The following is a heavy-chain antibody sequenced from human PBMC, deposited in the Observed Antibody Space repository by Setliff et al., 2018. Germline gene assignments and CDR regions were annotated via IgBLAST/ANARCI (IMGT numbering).Heavy chain of an antibody. J-gene: IGHJ4*02. CDR1: GASFSDYY. V-gene: IGHV4-34*01. CDR2: INQSGST. CDR3: ARGLNTESWTPLY. D-gene: IGHD2-15*01. Sequence: SETLSLTCEVSGASFSDYYWTWIRQSPGKGLEWIGEINQSGSTNYNASLKSRVTMSVDTSRNQFSLRLSSVTAADMGVYYCARGLNTESWTPLYWSPGTLVTVSS.